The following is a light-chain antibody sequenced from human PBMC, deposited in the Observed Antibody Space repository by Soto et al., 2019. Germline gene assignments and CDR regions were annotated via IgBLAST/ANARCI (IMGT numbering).Light chain of an antibody. CDR2: DVS. J-gene: IGLJ2*01. Sequence: QSVLTQPRSVSGSPGQSVTISCTGTSSDVGGYNYVSWYQQHPGKAPKLMIYDVSKRPSGVPDRFSGSKSGNTASLTIFGLQAEDEADYYCCSYAGTHEFGGGTKLTVL. CDR1: SSDVGGYNY. V-gene: IGLV2-11*01. CDR3: CSYAGTHE.